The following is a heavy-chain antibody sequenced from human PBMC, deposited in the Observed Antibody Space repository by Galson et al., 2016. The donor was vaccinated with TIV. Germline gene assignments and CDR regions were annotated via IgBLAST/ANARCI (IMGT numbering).Heavy chain of an antibody. Sequence: SVKVSCKASGFNFSDYYFHWVRQAPGQGLVWMGWINPTSGGTKYAQKFQAWVTLTRDTSINTAHMEMSRLKSDDTAVYFCARDQSMIGDYYFDLWGRCTLVTVSS. J-gene: IGHJ2*01. CDR3: ARDQSMIGDYYFDL. D-gene: IGHD3-16*01. CDR1: GFNFSDYY. CDR2: INPTSGGT. V-gene: IGHV1-2*04.